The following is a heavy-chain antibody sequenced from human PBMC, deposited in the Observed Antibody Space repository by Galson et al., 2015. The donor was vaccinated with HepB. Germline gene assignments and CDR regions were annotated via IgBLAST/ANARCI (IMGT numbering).Heavy chain of an antibody. Sequence: SVKVSCKASGYTFTDYIIHWVRQAPGQGLEWMGWINPKSGGKTYAQKFQGRVTMTRDTSISTTYMELSRLRTDDTAVYYCARGYYDFWSDYSREIDYWGQGALVTVSS. CDR2: INPKSGGK. CDR1: GYTFTDYI. CDR3: ARGYYDFWSDYSREIDY. D-gene: IGHD3-3*01. V-gene: IGHV1-2*02. J-gene: IGHJ4*02.